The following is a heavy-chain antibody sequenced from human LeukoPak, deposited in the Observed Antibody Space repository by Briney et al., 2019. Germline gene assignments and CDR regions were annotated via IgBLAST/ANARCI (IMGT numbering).Heavy chain of an antibody. CDR1: GFTFSSYS. J-gene: IGHJ5*02. V-gene: IGHV3-21*01. D-gene: IGHD6-19*01. CDR3: ARSPGGSGWTGWFDP. Sequence: GGSLRLSCAASGFTFSSYSINWVRQAPGKGLEWVSSISSSSSYIYYADSVKGRFTISRDNAKNSLYLQMNSLRAEDTAVYYCARSPGGSGWTGWFDPWGQGTLVTVSS. CDR2: ISSSSSYI.